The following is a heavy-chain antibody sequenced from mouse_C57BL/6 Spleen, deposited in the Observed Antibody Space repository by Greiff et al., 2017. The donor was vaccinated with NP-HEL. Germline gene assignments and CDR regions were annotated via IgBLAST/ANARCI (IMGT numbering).Heavy chain of an antibody. D-gene: IGHD3-1*01. CDR2: INYDGSST. CDR3: ARDREYYVDY. J-gene: IGHJ2*01. CDR1: GFTFSDYY. Sequence: EVMLVESEGGLVQPGSSMKLSCTASGFTFSDYYMAWVRQVPEKGLEWVANINYDGSSTYYLDSLKSRFIISRDNAKNILYLQMSSLKSEDTATYYCARDREYYVDYWGQGTTLTVSS. V-gene: IGHV5-16*01.